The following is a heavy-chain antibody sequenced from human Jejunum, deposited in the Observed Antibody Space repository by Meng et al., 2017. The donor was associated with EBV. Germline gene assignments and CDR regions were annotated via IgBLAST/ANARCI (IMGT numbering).Heavy chain of an antibody. D-gene: IGHD4-17*01. CDR2: IYWDVDR. V-gene: IGHV2-5*02. Sequence: HIPSKESGPPVGKPTYTLKPTGTFSGLYSSTSGVGVGVIRQPHGKALEWLGLIYWDVDRRYSSSLRSRLTITKDTTKNQVVLTMTNMDPVDTATYYWARRVHIYGDWDVGWFDPWGQGTLVTVSS. CDR1: GLYSSTSGVG. CDR3: ARRVHIYGDWDVGWFDP. J-gene: IGHJ5*02.